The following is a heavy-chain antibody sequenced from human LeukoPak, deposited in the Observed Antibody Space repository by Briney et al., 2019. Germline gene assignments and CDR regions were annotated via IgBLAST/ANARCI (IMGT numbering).Heavy chain of an antibody. V-gene: IGHV3-21*01. CDR3: ARETNDYVWGSLGYFDY. CDR1: GFTSSSYS. CDR2: ISISSSYI. J-gene: IGHJ4*02. Sequence: PGGSLRLSCAASGFTSSSYSMNWVRQAPGKGLEWVSSISISSSYIYYADSVKGRFTISRDNAKNSLYLQMNSLRAEDTAVYYCARETNDYVWGSLGYFDYWGQGTLVTVSS. D-gene: IGHD3-16*01.